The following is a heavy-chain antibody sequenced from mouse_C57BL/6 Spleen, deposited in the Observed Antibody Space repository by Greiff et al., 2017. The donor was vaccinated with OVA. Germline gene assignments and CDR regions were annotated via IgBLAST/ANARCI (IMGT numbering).Heavy chain of an antibody. D-gene: IGHD2-4*01. CDR1: GFTFSDYY. J-gene: IGHJ1*03. CDR3: ARDTYDYDSWYFDV. CDR2: INYDGSST. Sequence: EVMLVESEGGLVQPGSSMKLSCTASGFTFSDYYMAWVRQVPEKGLEWVANINYDGSSTYYLDSLKSRFIISRDNAKNILYLQMSSLKSEDTATYYCARDTYDYDSWYFDVWGTGTTVTVSS. V-gene: IGHV5-16*01.